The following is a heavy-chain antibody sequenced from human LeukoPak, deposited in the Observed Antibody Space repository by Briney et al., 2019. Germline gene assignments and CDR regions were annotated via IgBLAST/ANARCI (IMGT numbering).Heavy chain of an antibody. D-gene: IGHD1-14*01. CDR3: ARERKGNAFDI. CDR2: IYSGGST. Sequence: GGSLRLSCAASGFTVSSNYMSWVRQAPGKGLEWVSVIYSGGSTYYADSVKGRFTISRDNSKNTLYLQMNSLRAEDTALYHCARERKGNAFDIWGQGTMVTVSS. J-gene: IGHJ3*02. CDR1: GFTVSSNY. V-gene: IGHV3-53*01.